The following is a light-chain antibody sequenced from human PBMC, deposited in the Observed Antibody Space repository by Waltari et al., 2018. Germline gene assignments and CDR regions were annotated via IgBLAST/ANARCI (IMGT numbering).Light chain of an antibody. CDR1: QGISSY. CDR2: DAN. V-gene: IGKV1-13*02. CDR3: QQGNSNPLT. J-gene: IGKJ4*01. Sequence: IQMSQSPSSLSASVGDRVTITCRASQGISSYLNWYQQKPEKAPKLLIYDANSLESGVPSRFSGSGSGTEFTLTISSLQPEDFATYYCQQGNSNPLTFGGGTKVEIK.